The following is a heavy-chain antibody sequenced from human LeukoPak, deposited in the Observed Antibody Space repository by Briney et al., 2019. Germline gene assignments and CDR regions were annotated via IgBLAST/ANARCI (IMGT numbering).Heavy chain of an antibody. CDR2: ISGSGGST. V-gene: IGHV3-23*01. CDR1: GFTFSSYA. D-gene: IGHD3-3*01. Sequence: PGGSLRLACAASGFTFSSYAMSWVRQAPGRGLEWVSAISGSGGSTYYADSVKGRFTISRDNSKNTLYLQMNSLRAEDTAVYYCARTLWTIFGVVDYWGQGTLVTVSS. CDR3: ARTLWTIFGVVDY. J-gene: IGHJ4*02.